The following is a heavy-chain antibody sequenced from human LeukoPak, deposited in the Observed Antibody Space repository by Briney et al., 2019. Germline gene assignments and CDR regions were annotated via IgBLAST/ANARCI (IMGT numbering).Heavy chain of an antibody. V-gene: IGHV1-46*01. J-gene: IGHJ4*02. CDR1: VYTFTTYY. CDR3: ARVGSVDTSGYYDY. D-gene: IGHD3-22*01. Sequence: ASVKVSCKASVYTFTTYYIHWVRQAPGQGLECLGIINPSGGSPTYAQKFQGRVTMTRDTSTSTVYMELSSLRSDDTAVYYCARVGSVDTSGYYDYWGQGTLVTVSS. CDR2: INPSGGSP.